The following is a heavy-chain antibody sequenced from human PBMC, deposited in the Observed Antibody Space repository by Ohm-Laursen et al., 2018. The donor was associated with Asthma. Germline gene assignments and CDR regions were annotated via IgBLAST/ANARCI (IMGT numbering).Heavy chain of an antibody. Sequence: SLRLSCAAPGFTFSSYWMHWVRQAPGKGLVWVSRINSDGSSTSYADSVKGRFTISRDNARNTLYLQMNSLRAEDTAVYYCARAPFPYDMEPFDYWGQGTLVTVSS. D-gene: IGHD3-22*01. CDR1: GFTFSSYW. CDR3: ARAPFPYDMEPFDY. J-gene: IGHJ4*02. V-gene: IGHV3-74*01. CDR2: INSDGSST.